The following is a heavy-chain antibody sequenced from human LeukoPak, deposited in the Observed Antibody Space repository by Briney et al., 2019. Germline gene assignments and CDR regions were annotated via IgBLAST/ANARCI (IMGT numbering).Heavy chain of an antibody. Sequence: ASETLSHTCTVSGGSISSYYWSWILQPPGKGLEWIGYIYYSGSTNYNPSLKSRVTISVDTSKNQFSLKLSSVTAADTAVYYCARDLTRGYSPGGAFDIWGQGTMVTVSS. CDR1: GGSISSYY. J-gene: IGHJ3*02. V-gene: IGHV4-59*01. D-gene: IGHD5-18*01. CDR3: ARDLTRGYSPGGAFDI. CDR2: IYYSGST.